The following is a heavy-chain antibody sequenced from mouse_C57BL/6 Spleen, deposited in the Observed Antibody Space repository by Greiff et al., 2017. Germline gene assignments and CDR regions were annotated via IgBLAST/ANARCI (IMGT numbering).Heavy chain of an antibody. CDR1: GYTFTDYY. J-gene: IGHJ2*01. CDR2: INPYNGGT. Sequence: VQLKESGPVLVKPGASVKMSCKASGYTFTDYYMNWVKQSHGKSLEWIGVINPYNGGTSYNQKFKGKATLTVDKSSSTAYMELNSLTSEDSAVYYCARRGTDYWGQGTTLTVSS. CDR3: ARRGTDY. V-gene: IGHV1-19*01. D-gene: IGHD2-14*01.